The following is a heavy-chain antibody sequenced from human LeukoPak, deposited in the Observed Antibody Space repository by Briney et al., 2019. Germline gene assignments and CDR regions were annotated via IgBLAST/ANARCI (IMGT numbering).Heavy chain of an antibody. V-gene: IGHV3-30*02. D-gene: IGHD5-18*01. CDR3: AKDPGYRDF. CDR1: GFTFSNYG. CDR2: IRHDGIDN. Sequence: PGGSLRLSCAASGFTFSNYGMHWVRQAPGKGLEWVAYIRHDGIDNFYEDSVKGRFTISRDNSKNTLYLQMDSLRAEDTAMYYCAKDPGYRDFWGQGTLVTVSS. J-gene: IGHJ4*02.